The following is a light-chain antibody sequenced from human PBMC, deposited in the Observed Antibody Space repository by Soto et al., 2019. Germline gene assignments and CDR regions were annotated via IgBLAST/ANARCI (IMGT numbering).Light chain of an antibody. CDR3: QQYNNWRT. CDR2: DAS. J-gene: IGKJ1*01. CDR1: QSVSSY. Sequence: VLAQSPATLSLSPGERAPLSCRASQSVSSYLAWYQQKPGQAPRLLIYDASTRATGIPARFSGSGSGTEFTLTISSLQSEDFVLYYCQQYNNWRTFGQGTKVDIK. V-gene: IGKV3-15*01.